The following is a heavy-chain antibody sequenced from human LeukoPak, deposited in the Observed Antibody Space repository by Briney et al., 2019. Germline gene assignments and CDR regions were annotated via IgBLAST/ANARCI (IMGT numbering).Heavy chain of an antibody. CDR3: ARDDYDYVWGSYRHHYFDY. CDR2: ISSSGSYI. Sequence: GGSLRLSCAASGFTFSSYSMNWVRQAPGKGLEWVSSISSSGSYIYYADSVKGRFTISRDNAKNSLYLQMNSLRAEDTAVYYCARDDYDYVWGSYRHHYFDYWGQGTLVTVSS. CDR1: GFTFSSYS. D-gene: IGHD3-16*02. V-gene: IGHV3-21*01. J-gene: IGHJ4*02.